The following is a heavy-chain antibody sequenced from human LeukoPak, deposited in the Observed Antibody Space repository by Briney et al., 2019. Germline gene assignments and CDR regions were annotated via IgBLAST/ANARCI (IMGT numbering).Heavy chain of an antibody. J-gene: IGHJ4*02. CDR1: GYSISSGYY. CDR3: AADLRYLDN. CDR2: VYHSGGT. Sequence: SGPTLVKPSETLSLTCTVSGYSISSGYYWGWIRQPPGKGLEWIGSVYHSGGTYYNPSLKSRVTISVETSKNQFSLKLSSVTAADTAVYYCAADLRYLDNWGQGTLVTVSS. V-gene: IGHV4-38-2*02.